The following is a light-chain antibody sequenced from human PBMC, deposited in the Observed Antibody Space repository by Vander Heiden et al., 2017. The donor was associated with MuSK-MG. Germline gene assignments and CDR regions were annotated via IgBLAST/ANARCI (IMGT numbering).Light chain of an antibody. J-gene: IGKJ5*01. Sequence: EILMTQSPATLSVSPGERATLSCRASQSVSSNLAWYQQKPGQAPRLLIYGPSTRATGIPARFSGSGSGTEFTLTISSLQSEDFAVYYCQQYNNWPPSITFGQGTRLEIK. CDR1: QSVSSN. V-gene: IGKV3-15*01. CDR2: GPS. CDR3: QQYNNWPPSIT.